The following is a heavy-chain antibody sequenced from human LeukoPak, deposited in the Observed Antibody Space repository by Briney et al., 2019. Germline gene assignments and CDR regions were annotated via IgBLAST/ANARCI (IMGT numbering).Heavy chain of an antibody. Sequence: SVNVSCTASGGTFSSYAISWVRQAPGQGLEWMGRIIPILGIANYAQKFQGRVTLTADKSTSTAYMELSSLRSEDTAVYCCARGLMSVTAIVCYYGMDVGGQGTTVTVSS. CDR3: ARGLMSVTAIVCYYGMDV. CDR1: GGTFSSYA. V-gene: IGHV1-69*04. J-gene: IGHJ6*02. CDR2: IIPILGIA. D-gene: IGHD2-21*02.